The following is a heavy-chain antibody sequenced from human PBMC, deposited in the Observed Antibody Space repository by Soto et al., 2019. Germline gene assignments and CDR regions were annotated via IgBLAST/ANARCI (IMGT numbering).Heavy chain of an antibody. CDR1: GYTFTSYA. V-gene: IGHV1-3*01. CDR3: ARDRVVVVAATPDAFDI. J-gene: IGHJ3*02. CDR2: INAGNGNT. Sequence: ASVKVSCKASGYTFTSYAMHWVRQAPGQRLEWMGWINAGNGNTKYSQKFQGRVTITRDTSASTAYMELSSLRSEDTAVYYCARDRVVVVAATPDAFDIWGQGTMVTVSS. D-gene: IGHD2-15*01.